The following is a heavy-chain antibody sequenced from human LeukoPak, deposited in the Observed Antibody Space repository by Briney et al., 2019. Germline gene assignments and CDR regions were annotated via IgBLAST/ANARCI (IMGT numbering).Heavy chain of an antibody. CDR2: IYFSART. D-gene: IGHD3-16*01. J-gene: IGHJ4*02. CDR1: GGSISSSSYY. V-gene: IGHV4-39*07. Sequence: SETLSLTCTVSGGSISSSSYYWGWIRQPPGKGLEWIGSIYFSARTYYNPSLQSRVTISLDTSKNQFSLKLSSVTAADTAVYYCARDVGGGYFDYWGQGTLVTVSS. CDR3: ARDVGGGYFDY.